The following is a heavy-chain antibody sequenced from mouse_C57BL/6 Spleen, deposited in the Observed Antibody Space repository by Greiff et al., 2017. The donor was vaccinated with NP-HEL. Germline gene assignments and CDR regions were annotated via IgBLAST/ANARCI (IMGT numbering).Heavy chain of an antibody. CDR1: GYTFTEYT. Sequence: QVQLQQSGAELVKPGASVKLSCKASGYTFTEYTIHWVKQRSGQGLEWIGWFYPGSGSIKYNEKFKDKATLTADKSSSTVYMELSRLTSEDSAVYFGARHEAYYYGSSYYAMDYWGQGTSVTVSS. D-gene: IGHD1-1*01. CDR2: FYPGSGSI. V-gene: IGHV1-62-2*01. J-gene: IGHJ4*01. CDR3: ARHEAYYYGSSYYAMDY.